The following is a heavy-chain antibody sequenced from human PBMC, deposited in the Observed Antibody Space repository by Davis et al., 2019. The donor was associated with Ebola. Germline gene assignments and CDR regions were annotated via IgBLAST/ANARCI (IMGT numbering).Heavy chain of an antibody. CDR2: ISYDETAK. V-gene: IGHV3-30*07. J-gene: IGHJ6*02. CDR1: GFTFRSHA. D-gene: IGHD2-2*01. Sequence: GESLKISCAASGFTFRSHAMHWVRQAPGKGLEWVSLISYDETAKLYADSVKGRFTISRDNLKDSLYLQLDSLRADDTAVYYCARDEGFCFGTSCYSGGMDVWGQGTTVTVSS. CDR3: ARDEGFCFGTSCYSGGMDV.